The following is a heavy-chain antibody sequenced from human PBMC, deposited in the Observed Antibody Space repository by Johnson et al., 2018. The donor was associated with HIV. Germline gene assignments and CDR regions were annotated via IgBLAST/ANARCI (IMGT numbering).Heavy chain of an antibody. CDR1: GFNFSSHA. J-gene: IGHJ3*02. CDR2: IAYDGSNK. CDR3: ARELSGDALDI. V-gene: IGHV3-30-3*01. D-gene: IGHD1-26*01. Sequence: VHLVESGGGVVQPGRSLRLSCEASGFNFSSHAMHWVRQAPGKGLEWVAVIAYDGSNKYYADSVKGRFTISRDNSKNTLYLQMNSLRAEDTAVYYCARELSGDALDIWGQGTIVTVSS.